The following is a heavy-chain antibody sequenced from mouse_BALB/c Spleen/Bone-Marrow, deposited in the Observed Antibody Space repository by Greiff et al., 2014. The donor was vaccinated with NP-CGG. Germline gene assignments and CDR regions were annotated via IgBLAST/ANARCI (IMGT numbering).Heavy chain of an antibody. CDR2: IYPGDGDT. Sequence: QVQLQQSGAELARPGASVKLSCKASGYTFTSYWMQWVKQRPGQGLEWIGAIYPGDGDTRYTQKFKGKATLTADKSSSTAYMQHSSLASEDSAVYYCARGDYGSSYDYAMDYWGQGTSVPVSS. J-gene: IGHJ4*01. V-gene: IGHV1-87*01. D-gene: IGHD1-1*01. CDR1: GYTFTSYW. CDR3: ARGDYGSSYDYAMDY.